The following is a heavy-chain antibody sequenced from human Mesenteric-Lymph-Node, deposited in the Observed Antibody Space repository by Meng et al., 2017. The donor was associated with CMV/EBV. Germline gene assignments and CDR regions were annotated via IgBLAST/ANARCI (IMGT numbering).Heavy chain of an antibody. D-gene: IGHD2-2*01. Sequence: ASVQVSCKASGYTFTSYGISWVRQAPGQGLEWMGWISAYNGNTNYAQKHQGRVTMTTDTSTSTAYMELMSLKSDDTGVYYCARGPPGCCSSTSWCLFYNGMDDWGQGTTVTVSS. V-gene: IGHV1-18*01. J-gene: IGHJ6*02. CDR2: ISAYNGNT. CDR1: GYTFTSYG. CDR3: ARGPPGCCSSTSWCLFYNGMDD.